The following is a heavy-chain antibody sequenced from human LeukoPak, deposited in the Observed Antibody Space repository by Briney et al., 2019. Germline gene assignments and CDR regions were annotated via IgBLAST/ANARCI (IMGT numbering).Heavy chain of an antibody. V-gene: IGHV1-2*02. J-gene: IGHJ4*02. D-gene: IGHD6-19*01. CDR3: ARGGSSGWRTPNDDY. CDR2: INPNSGGT. CDR1: GYTFTGYY. Sequence: ASVKVSCKASGYTFTGYYMHWVRQAPGQGLEWMGWINPNSGGTNYAQKFQGRVTMTRDTFISTAYMELSRLRSDDTAVYYCARGGSSGWRTPNDDYWGQGTLVTVSS.